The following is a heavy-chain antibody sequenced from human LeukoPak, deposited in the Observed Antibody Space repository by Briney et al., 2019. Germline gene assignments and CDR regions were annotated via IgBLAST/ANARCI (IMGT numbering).Heavy chain of an antibody. Sequence: ASVKVSCKPSGYTFTRYESSWVRQAAGQEREWLGWINAYNGETHHAPKLQGRVTMTTDTYTSTVYMELRSLRSDDTAVCYCARHGITKNGVDVWGQGTTVTVSS. V-gene: IGHV1-18*01. D-gene: IGHD1-14*01. CDR1: GYTFTRYE. CDR3: ARHGITKNGVDV. J-gene: IGHJ6*02. CDR2: INAYNGET.